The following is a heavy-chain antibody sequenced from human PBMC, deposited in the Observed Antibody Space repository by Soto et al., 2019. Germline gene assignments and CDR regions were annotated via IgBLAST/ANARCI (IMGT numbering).Heavy chain of an antibody. J-gene: IGHJ5*02. V-gene: IGHV2-5*02. Sequence: QITLKESGPTLVKPTQTLTLTCTFSGFSLSTSGVGVGWIRQPPGKALEWLALIYWDDDKRYSPYLKSRLTITKGTSKNQVVLTMTNMDPVDTAIYYCAHSLIGYYYDSSGSNWFDPWGQGTLVTVSS. CDR2: IYWDDDK. CDR3: AHSLIGYYYDSSGSNWFDP. CDR1: GFSLSTSGVG. D-gene: IGHD3-22*01.